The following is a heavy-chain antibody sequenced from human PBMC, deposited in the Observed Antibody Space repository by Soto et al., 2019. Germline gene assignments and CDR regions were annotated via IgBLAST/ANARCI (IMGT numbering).Heavy chain of an antibody. D-gene: IGHD6-19*01. CDR2: ISGSGGST. CDR1: GFTFSSYA. V-gene: IGHV3-23*01. J-gene: IGHJ4*02. Sequence: GGSLRLSCAASGFTFSSYAMSWVRQAPGKGLEWVSAISGSGGSTYYADSVKGRFTISRDNSKNTLYLQMNSLRAEDTAVYYCAKERDGSGWYAVKYYFDYWGQGTLVTVSS. CDR3: AKERDGSGWYAVKYYFDY.